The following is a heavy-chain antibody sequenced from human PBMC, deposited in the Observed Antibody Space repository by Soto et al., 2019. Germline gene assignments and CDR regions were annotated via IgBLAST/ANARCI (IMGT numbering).Heavy chain of an antibody. J-gene: IGHJ6*02. CDR1: GFTFSSYE. CDR3: ARDRLAYCGGDCYFSEGGGMDV. D-gene: IGHD2-21*02. CDR2: ISSSGSTI. V-gene: IGHV3-48*03. Sequence: EVQLVESGGGLVQPGGSLRLSCAASGFTFSSYEMNWVRQAPGKGLEWVSYISSSGSTIYYADSVKGRFTISRDNAKNALYLQMNSLRAEDTAVYYCARDRLAYCGGDCYFSEGGGMDVWGQGTTVSLCS.